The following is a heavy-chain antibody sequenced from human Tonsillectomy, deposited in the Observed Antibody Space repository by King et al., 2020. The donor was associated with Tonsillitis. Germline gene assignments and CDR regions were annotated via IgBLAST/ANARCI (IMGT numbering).Heavy chain of an antibody. CDR3: ARAGSIAAAGTGYFFDS. D-gene: IGHD6-13*01. CDR2: TYHSGST. Sequence: QLQLQESGSGLVKPSQTLSLTCAVSGGSISSGDFSWSWIRQPPGKGLEWIAYTYHSGSTYYNPSLKSRVTIFVDRSKNQFFLKLNSVTAADTAVYFCARAGSIAAAGTGYFFDSGGRGTLVTVSS. CDR1: GGSISSGDFS. V-gene: IGHV4-30-2*01. J-gene: IGHJ4*02.